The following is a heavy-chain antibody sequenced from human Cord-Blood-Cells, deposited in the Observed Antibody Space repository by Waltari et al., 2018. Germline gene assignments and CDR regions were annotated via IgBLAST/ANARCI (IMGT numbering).Heavy chain of an antibody. CDR1: GFTFGSYW. J-gene: IGHJ4*02. CDR2: INSDGSST. CDR3: ARAGELGIDY. Sequence: EVQLVESGGGLVQPGGSRRLSCAASGFTFGSYWIPWVRQAPGKGLVWVSRINSDGSSTSYADSVKGRFTISRDNAKNTLYLQMNSLRAEDTAVYYCARAGELGIDYWGQGTLVTVSS. D-gene: IGHD7-27*01. V-gene: IGHV3-74*01.